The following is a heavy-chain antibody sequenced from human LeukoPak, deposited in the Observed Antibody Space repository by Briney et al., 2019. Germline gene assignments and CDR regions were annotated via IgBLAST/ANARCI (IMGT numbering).Heavy chain of an antibody. CDR2: IRSKANSYAT. CDR1: GFTFSVSA. Sequence: GGSLKLSCAASGFTFSVSAMHWVRQASGKGLEWVGRIRSKANSYATAYAASVKGRFTISRDDSKNTAYLQMNSLKTEDTAVYYCTRRVGIAAAGFDHWGQGTLVTVSS. V-gene: IGHV3-73*01. D-gene: IGHD6-13*01. J-gene: IGHJ4*02. CDR3: TRRVGIAAAGFDH.